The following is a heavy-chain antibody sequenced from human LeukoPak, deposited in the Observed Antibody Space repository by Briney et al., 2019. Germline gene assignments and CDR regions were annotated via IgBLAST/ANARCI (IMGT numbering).Heavy chain of an antibody. CDR3: ARYSSSWNLYDY. D-gene: IGHD6-13*01. J-gene: IGHJ4*02. V-gene: IGHV1-18*01. Sequence: ASVTVSCKASGYSFTTYGFSWMRQAPGQGLEGMGIIAYNGNTYYAENLQGRVTMTTGSSTNTAYMELMNLRSDDTAVYYCARYSSSWNLYDYWGQRTLVTVSS. CDR2: IAYNGNT. CDR1: GYSFTTYG.